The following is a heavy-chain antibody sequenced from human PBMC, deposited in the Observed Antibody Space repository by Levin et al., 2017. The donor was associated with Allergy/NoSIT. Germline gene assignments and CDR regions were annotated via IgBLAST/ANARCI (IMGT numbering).Heavy chain of an antibody. D-gene: IGHD5-18*01. CDR1: GFTFSSYW. J-gene: IGHJ6*02. V-gene: IGHV3-7*01. CDR2: IKQDGSEK. Sequence: GGSLRLSCAASGFTFSSYWMSWVRQAPGKGLEWVANIKQDGSEKYYVDSVKGRFTISRDNAKNSLYLQMNSLRAEDTAVYYCARDRIQLWFGDYYGMDVWGQGTTVTVSS. CDR3: ARDRIQLWFGDYYGMDV.